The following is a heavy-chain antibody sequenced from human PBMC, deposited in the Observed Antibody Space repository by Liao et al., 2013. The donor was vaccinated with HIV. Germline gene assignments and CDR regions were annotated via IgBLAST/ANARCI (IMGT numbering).Heavy chain of an antibody. CDR2: TFYSGST. CDR3: ALGDYYDSRLG. D-gene: IGHD3-22*01. J-gene: IGHJ3*01. V-gene: IGHV4-39*07. Sequence: QLQLQESGPRLVKPSETLSLACSVSGSSITIATYYWGWIRQSPEKGLEWMGNTFYSGSTYYNPSLKSRVTISVDTSKNQFSLKLSSVTAADTAVYYCALGDYYDSRLGWGQGTMVTVSS. CDR1: GSSITIATYY.